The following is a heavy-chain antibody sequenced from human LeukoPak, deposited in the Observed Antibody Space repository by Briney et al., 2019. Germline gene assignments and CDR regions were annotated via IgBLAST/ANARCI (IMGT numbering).Heavy chain of an antibody. D-gene: IGHD1/OR15-1a*01. J-gene: IGHJ2*01. CDR3: TRTTTTADWYFDL. Sequence: GGSLRLSCAVSGFTFSNYWMYWVRQAPGKRLVWVARINSDGSSTTYADSVEGRFTISRDNTKSMLHLQMHSLRVDDSAVYFXTRTTTTADWYFDLWGRGTLVTVSS. CDR2: INSDGSST. CDR1: GFTFSNYW. V-gene: IGHV3-74*01.